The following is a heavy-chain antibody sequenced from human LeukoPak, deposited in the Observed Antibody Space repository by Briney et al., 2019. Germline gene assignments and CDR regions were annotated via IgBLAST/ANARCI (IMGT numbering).Heavy chain of an antibody. CDR2: IYYTGTT. J-gene: IGHJ4*02. CDR3: ARFSWGCSTASCYLTN. V-gene: IGHV4-59*11. D-gene: IGHD2-2*01. CDR1: GGSLSGHY. Sequence: SETLSLTCTVGGGSLSGHYWGWLRQPPGKGLELVGHIYYTGTTFYNPSLNSRVTITLDTSRNQFSLRLTSVIAADTAVYYCARFSWGCSTASCYLTNWGQGALVTVSS.